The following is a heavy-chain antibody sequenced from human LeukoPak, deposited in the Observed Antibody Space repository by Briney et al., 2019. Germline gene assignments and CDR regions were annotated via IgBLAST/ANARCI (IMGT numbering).Heavy chain of an antibody. Sequence: LSLTCTVSGGSISSGGYYWSWVRQAPGKGLEWVSAISGSGGSTYYADFVKGRFTISRDNSKNTLYLQMNSLRAEDTAVYYCARGSGSLDDWGQGTLVTVSS. CDR3: ARGSGSLDD. V-gene: IGHV3-23*01. J-gene: IGHJ4*02. CDR1: GGSISSGGYY. CDR2: ISGSGGST. D-gene: IGHD3-10*01.